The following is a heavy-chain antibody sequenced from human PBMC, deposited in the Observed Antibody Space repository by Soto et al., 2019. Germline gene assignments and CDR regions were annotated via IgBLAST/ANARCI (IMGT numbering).Heavy chain of an antibody. CDR3: AHMGPEDWPLAY. D-gene: IGHD3-9*01. CDR1: GFSLSTSGVG. V-gene: IGHV2-5*02. Sequence: QITLKESGPTLVRPTQTLTLTCAFSGFSLSTSGVGVGWIRQPPGKALEWLAVIYWDDSKHYSPSLMSRLTITQATSKNQVVLTMTNMDPMDTGTYYCAHMGPEDWPLAYWGQGTLVTVSS. J-gene: IGHJ4*02. CDR2: IYWDDSK.